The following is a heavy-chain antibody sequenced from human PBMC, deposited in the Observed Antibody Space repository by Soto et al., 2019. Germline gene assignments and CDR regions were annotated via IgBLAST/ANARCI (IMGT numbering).Heavy chain of an antibody. J-gene: IGHJ5*02. CDR1: GFTFDDYA. D-gene: IGHD1-7*01. Sequence: SGVSLRISCAASGFTFDDYAMHWVRQAPGKGLEWVSGISWNSGSIGYADSVKGRFTISRDNAKNSLYLQMNSLRAEDTALYYCAREARGYNWNYPWNWFDPWGQGTLVTVSS. V-gene: IGHV3-9*01. CDR3: AREARGYNWNYPWNWFDP. CDR2: ISWNSGSI.